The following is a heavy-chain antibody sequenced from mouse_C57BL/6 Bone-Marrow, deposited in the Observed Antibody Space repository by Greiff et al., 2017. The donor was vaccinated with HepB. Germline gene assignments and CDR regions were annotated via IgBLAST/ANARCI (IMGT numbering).Heavy chain of an antibody. D-gene: IGHD2-14*01. CDR1: GYTFTSYW. CDR3: ARWGTTGFAY. Sequence: VKLQQPGAELVMPGASVKLSCKASGYTFTSYWMHWVKQRPGQGLEWIGEIDPSDSYTNYNQKFKGKSTLTVDKSSSTAYMQLSSLTSEDSAVYYCARWGTTGFAYWGQGTLVTVSA. CDR2: IDPSDSYT. J-gene: IGHJ3*01. V-gene: IGHV1-69*01.